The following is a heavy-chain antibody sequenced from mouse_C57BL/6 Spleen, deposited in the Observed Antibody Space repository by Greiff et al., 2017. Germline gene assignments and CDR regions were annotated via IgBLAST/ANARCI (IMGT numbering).Heavy chain of an antibody. CDR1: GFSFNTYA. D-gene: IGHD1-1*01. CDR3: VRGDYYGSSSLVFDV. CDR2: IRSKSNNYAT. J-gene: IGHJ1*03. V-gene: IGHV10-1*01. Sequence: EVQRVESGGGLVQPKGSLKLSCAASGFSFNTYAMNWVRQAPGKGLEWVARIRSKSNNYATYYADSVKDRFTISRDDSESMLYLQMNNLKTEDTAMYYCVRGDYYGSSSLVFDVWGTGTTVTVSS.